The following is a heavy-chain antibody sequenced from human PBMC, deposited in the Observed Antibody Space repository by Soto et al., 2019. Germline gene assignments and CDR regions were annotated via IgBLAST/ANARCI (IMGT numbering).Heavy chain of an antibody. CDR1: GFTFSSYA. Sequence: QPGGSLRLSCSASGFTFSSYAMSWVRQAPGKGLEWVSAISGSGGSTYYADSVKGRFTISRDNSKNTLYLQMNSLRAEDTAVYYCARGSPSPGGDPHNNFGVVINYYYYYGMDVWGQGTTVTVSS. CDR2: ISGSGGST. CDR3: ARGSPSPGGDPHNNFGVVINYYYYYGMDV. V-gene: IGHV3-23*01. J-gene: IGHJ6*02. D-gene: IGHD3-3*01.